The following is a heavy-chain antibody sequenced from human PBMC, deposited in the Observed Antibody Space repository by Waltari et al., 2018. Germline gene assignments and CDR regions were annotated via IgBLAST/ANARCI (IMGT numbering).Heavy chain of an antibody. J-gene: IGHJ4*02. D-gene: IGHD3-9*01. V-gene: IGHV3-23*01. Sequence: EVQLLESGGGLVQPGGSLRLCCAASGFTFSSYAMSWVRQAPGKGLEWVSAISGSGGSTISRDNSKNTLYLQMNSLRAEDTAVYYCAKDEPVLRYFDHSDYWGQGTLVTVSS. CDR3: AKDEPVLRYFDHSDY. CDR2: ISGSGGS. CDR1: GFTFSSYA.